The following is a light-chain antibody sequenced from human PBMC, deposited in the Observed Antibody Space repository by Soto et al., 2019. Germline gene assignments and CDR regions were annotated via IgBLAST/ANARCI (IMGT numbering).Light chain of an antibody. V-gene: IGLV2-8*01. Sequence: QSALTQPPSASGSPGQSVTISCTGTSSDVGGYNYVSWYQQHPGKAPKLMIYEVSKRPSGVPDRFSGSKSVNTASLTVSGLQAEDEADYYCSSYAGSKNVVFGGGTKLTVL. CDR3: SSYAGSKNVV. CDR2: EVS. CDR1: SSDVGGYNY. J-gene: IGLJ2*01.